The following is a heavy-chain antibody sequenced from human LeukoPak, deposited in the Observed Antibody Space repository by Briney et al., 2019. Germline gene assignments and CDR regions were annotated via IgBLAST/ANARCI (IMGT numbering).Heavy chain of an antibody. D-gene: IGHD6-13*01. Sequence: GASVKVSCKASGYTFTSYDINWVRQATGQGLEWMGWMNPNSGNTGYAQKFQGRVTIPRNTSISTAYMELSSLRSEDTAVYYCARVGIAAAGIDYWGQGTLVTVSS. CDR2: MNPNSGNT. CDR1: GYTFTSYD. CDR3: ARVGIAAAGIDY. V-gene: IGHV1-8*03. J-gene: IGHJ4*02.